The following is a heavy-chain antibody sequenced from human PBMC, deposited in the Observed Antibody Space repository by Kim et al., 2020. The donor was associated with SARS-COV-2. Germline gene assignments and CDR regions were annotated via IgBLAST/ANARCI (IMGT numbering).Heavy chain of an antibody. Sequence: GGSLRLSCAASGFTFSSYGMHWVRQAPGKGLEWVAVIWYDGSNKYYADSVKGRFTISRDNSKNTLYLQMNSLRAEDTAVYYCARVYIGYYDSSGYYGRYYYGMDVWGQGTTVTVSS. CDR1: GFTFSSYG. CDR2: IWYDGSNK. D-gene: IGHD3-22*01. CDR3: ARVYIGYYDSSGYYGRYYYGMDV. J-gene: IGHJ6*02. V-gene: IGHV3-33*01.